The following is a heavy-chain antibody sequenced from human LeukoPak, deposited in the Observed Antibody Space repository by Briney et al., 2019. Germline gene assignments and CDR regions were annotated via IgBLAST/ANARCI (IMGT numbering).Heavy chain of an antibody. D-gene: IGHD3-16*01. J-gene: IGHJ6*03. CDR2: IYHSGST. Sequence: PSETLSLTCTVSGYSISRGYSWGWIRQPPGKGLEWIGNIYHSGSTNYNPSLKSRVTISVDTSKNQFSLKLSSVTAADTAVYYCARETSQKGAHYMDVWGKGTTVTISS. V-gene: IGHV4-38-2*02. CDR1: GYSISRGYS. CDR3: ARETSQKGAHYMDV.